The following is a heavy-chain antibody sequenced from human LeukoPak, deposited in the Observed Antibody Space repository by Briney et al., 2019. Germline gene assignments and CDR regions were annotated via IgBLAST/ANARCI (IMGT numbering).Heavy chain of an antibody. CDR3: ARHYGSGSYRSVVGY. J-gene: IGHJ4*02. CDR2: TYPGDSDT. D-gene: IGHD3-10*01. V-gene: IGHV5-51*01. CDR1: GYSFPNYR. Sequence: GESLKISCKGSGYSFPNYRIGWVRQMLGKGLGWMGITYPGDSDTRYSPSFQGQVTISADKSINTAYLQRSSLKASDTAMYYCARHYGSGSYRSVVGYWGQGTLVTVSS.